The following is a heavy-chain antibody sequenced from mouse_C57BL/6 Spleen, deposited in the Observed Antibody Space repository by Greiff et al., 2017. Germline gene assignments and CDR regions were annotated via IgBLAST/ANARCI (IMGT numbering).Heavy chain of an antibody. D-gene: IGHD1-1*01. V-gene: IGHV5-17*01. J-gene: IGHJ2*01. CDR3: AKDYYGSSYGNYFDY. CDR2: ISSGSSTI. CDR1: GFTFSDYG. Sequence: EVQVVESGGGLVKPGGSLKLSCAASGFTFSDYGMHWVRQAPEKGLEWVAYISSGSSTIYYADTVKGRFTISRDNAKNTLFLQMTSLRSEDTAMYYCAKDYYGSSYGNYFDYWGQGTTLTVSS.